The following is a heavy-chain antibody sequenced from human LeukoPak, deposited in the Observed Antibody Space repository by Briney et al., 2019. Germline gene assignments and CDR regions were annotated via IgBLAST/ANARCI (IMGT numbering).Heavy chain of an antibody. D-gene: IGHD1-26*01. V-gene: IGHV4-4*07. Sequence: SETLSLTCSVSGGSISSYLWNWIRQPAGKGLEWIGRMTNSGSSHYNPSLRSRVTISLDTSANKFSLKLSSVTAADTAVYYCARDESITWDPPFDYWGQGTLVTVSS. CDR1: GGSISSYL. J-gene: IGHJ4*02. CDR2: MTNSGSS. CDR3: ARDESITWDPPFDY.